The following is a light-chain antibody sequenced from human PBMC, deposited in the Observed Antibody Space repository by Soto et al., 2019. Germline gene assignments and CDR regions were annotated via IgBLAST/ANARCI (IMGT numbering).Light chain of an antibody. CDR2: DVS. J-gene: IGLJ1*01. CDR1: SSDVGGYNY. Sequence: QSALTQPASVSGSPGQSITISCTGTSSDVGGYNYVSWYQQHPGKAPKLMIYDVSKRPSGVSNRFSGSKSGNTASLTISGLQAEDEADYYCSSFTSSSTLEGVFGTGTKLTVL. V-gene: IGLV2-14*01. CDR3: SSFTSSSTLEGV.